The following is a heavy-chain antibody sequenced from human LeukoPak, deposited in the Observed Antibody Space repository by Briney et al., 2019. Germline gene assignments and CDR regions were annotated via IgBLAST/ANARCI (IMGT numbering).Heavy chain of an antibody. V-gene: IGHV3-53*01. J-gene: IGHJ4*02. CDR2: IYTSGST. D-gene: IGHD3-10*01. CDR3: ARVTTSGSYKFDN. Sequence: PGGSLRLSCAASGFTVSSNYISWVRQAPGKGLEWVSLIYTSGSTYYADSVKGRLTISRDNSKNTLYLQMSSLRAEDTAVYYCARVTTSGSYKFDNWGQGTLVTVSS. CDR1: GFTVSSNY.